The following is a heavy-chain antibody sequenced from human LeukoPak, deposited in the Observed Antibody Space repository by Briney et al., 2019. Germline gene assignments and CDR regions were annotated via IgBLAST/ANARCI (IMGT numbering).Heavy chain of an antibody. CDR3: AADRGDYSGSYWTAFDI. CDR1: EYTLTELS. J-gene: IGHJ3*02. CDR2: FDPEDGEI. V-gene: IGHV1-24*01. D-gene: IGHD1-26*01. Sequence: ASVKVSCEVSEYTLTELSMHWVRQAPGKGLEWLGGFDPEDGEIIYAQKFQGRVTMSDDTSTDTAYMELGSLRSDDTAVYYCAADRGDYSGSYWTAFDIWGQGTMVTVSS.